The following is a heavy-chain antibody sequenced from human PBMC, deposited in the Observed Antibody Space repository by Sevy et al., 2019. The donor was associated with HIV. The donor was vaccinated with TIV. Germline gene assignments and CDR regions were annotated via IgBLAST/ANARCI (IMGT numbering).Heavy chain of an antibody. D-gene: IGHD3-22*01. CDR2: IWSDGAYQ. V-gene: IGHV3-33*01. Sequence: GGSLRLSCAATGFTFSNYAMNWVRQAPGKGMEWVAIIWSDGAYQYNGDSVKGRFTISRDNSKNILYLQMNNVRVVDMAVYYCAGVGYYYDKAAYDALDSWGQGTLVTVSS. J-gene: IGHJ4*02. CDR1: GFTFSNYA. CDR3: AGVGYYYDKAAYDALDS.